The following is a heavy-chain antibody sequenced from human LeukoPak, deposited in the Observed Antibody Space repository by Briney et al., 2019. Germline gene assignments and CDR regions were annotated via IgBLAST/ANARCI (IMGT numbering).Heavy chain of an antibody. CDR2: ISGSGGST. D-gene: IGHD2-8*01. CDR3: AKVPAKGYCTNGVCYFDY. V-gene: IGHV3-23*01. Sequence: GGSPRLSCAASGFTPRSYTMSWVRQAPGKGLEWVSAISGSGGSTYYADTVRGGFTIPRDNSKNTLYLQMNNLRAEDTAVYYCAKVPAKGYCTNGVCYFDYWGQGTLVTVSS. CDR1: GFTPRSYT. J-gene: IGHJ4*02.